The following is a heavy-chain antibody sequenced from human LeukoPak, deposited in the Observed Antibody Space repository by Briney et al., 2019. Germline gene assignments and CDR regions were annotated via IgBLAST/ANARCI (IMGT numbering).Heavy chain of an antibody. CDR2: ISVYNGNT. J-gene: IGHJ4*02. CDR1: GYTFTNFA. V-gene: IGHV1-18*01. CDR3: AKGYCSSTSCYYYFDY. D-gene: IGHD2-2*01. Sequence: GASVKVSCKASGYTFTNFAISWVRQAPGQGLEWMGWISVYNGNTNYAQRLQGRVTMTTDTSTGTVYLELRSLRSDDTAVYYCAKGYCSSTSCYYYFDYWGQGTLVTVSS.